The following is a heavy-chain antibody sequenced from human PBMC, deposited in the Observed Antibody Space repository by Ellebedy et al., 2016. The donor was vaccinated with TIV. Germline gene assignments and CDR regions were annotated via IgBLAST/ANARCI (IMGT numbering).Heavy chain of an antibody. CDR1: GDSISSSSFY. Sequence: MPGGSLRLSCTVSGDSISSSSFYRGWIRQPPGKGLEWIVNMYYSGSTYYNPSLKSRVTISMDTSKSQFSLRLRSVTAADTAVYYCAKGPTVFGVLPAYFDYWGRGTLVTVSS. J-gene: IGHJ4*02. D-gene: IGHD3-3*01. V-gene: IGHV4-39*07. CDR3: AKGPTVFGVLPAYFDY. CDR2: MYYSGST.